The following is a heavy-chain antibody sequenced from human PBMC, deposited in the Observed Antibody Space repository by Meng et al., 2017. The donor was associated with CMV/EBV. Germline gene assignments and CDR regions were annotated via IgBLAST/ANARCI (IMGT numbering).Heavy chain of an antibody. V-gene: IGHV3-74*01. Sequence: GESLKISCAASGFTFSSYWMNWVRKAPGKGLVWVSGINSDGNSTRYVDSVQGRFSISRDNAKNTLFLQMNSLSDDDTAVYYCASLGSSSTFDIWGQGTMVTVSS. CDR1: GFTFSSYW. D-gene: IGHD6-6*01. CDR2: INSDGNST. J-gene: IGHJ3*02. CDR3: ASLGSSSTFDI.